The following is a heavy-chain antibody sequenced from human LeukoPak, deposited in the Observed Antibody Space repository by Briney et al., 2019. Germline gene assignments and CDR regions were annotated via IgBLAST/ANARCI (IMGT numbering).Heavy chain of an antibody. CDR3: ARGHSLPARYDAFDI. J-gene: IGHJ3*02. CDR2: IISSGNTI. V-gene: IGHV3-48*03. D-gene: IGHD6-6*01. Sequence: GGSLRLSWAASEFTFTSYELNWVRQAPGKGLEWGSYIISSGNTISYADSVKGRFTISRDNAKNSLYLQVISLRAEDTAVYYCARGHSLPARYDAFDIWGQGTMVTVSS. CDR1: EFTFTSYE.